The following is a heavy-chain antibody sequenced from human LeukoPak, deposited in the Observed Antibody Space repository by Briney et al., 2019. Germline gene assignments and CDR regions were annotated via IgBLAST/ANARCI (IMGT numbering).Heavy chain of an antibody. CDR1: GFTVSNNY. J-gene: IGHJ4*02. D-gene: IGHD2-2*01. CDR3: ARWYCPTSSCYYDF. V-gene: IGHV3-53*01. CDR2: IYSGGDT. Sequence: PGGSLRLSCAASGFTVSNNYMSWVRQAPGKGLEWVSFIYSGGDTKYADSVRGRFTISRDNSKNTLYLQMNSLRVEDTAVYYCARWYCPTSSCYYDFWGQGTLVTVSS.